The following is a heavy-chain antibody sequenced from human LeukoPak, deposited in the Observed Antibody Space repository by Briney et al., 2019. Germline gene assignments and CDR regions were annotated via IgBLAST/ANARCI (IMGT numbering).Heavy chain of an antibody. D-gene: IGHD2-2*01. CDR2: IYYSGST. V-gene: IGHV4-59*12. J-gene: IGHJ5*02. CDR3: ARFWRSFPQPAASWFDP. CDR1: GGSISSYY. Sequence: SETLSLTCTVSGGSISSYYWSWIRQPPGKGLEWIGYIYYSGSTNYNPSLKSRVTISVDTSKNQFSLKLSSVTAADTAVYYCARFWRSFPQPAASWFDPWGQGTLVTVSS.